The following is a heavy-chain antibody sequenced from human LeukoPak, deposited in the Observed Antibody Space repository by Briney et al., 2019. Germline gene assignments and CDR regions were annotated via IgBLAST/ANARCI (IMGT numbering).Heavy chain of an antibody. D-gene: IGHD3-3*01. Sequence: PGGSLRLSCAASGFTFSDHYMDWVRQAPGKGLEWVGRTRNKANSYTTEYAASVKGRFTISRDDSKYSLYLQMNSLKTEDTAVYYCAREQGSLYDFWSGYYPYYYYGMDVWGQGTTVTVSS. J-gene: IGHJ6*02. CDR2: TRNKANSYTT. CDR1: GFTFSDHY. V-gene: IGHV3-72*01. CDR3: AREQGSLYDFWSGYYPYYYYGMDV.